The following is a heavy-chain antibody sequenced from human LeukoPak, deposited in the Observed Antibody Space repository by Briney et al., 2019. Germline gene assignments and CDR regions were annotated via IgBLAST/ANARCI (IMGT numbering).Heavy chain of an antibody. V-gene: IGHV3-43*02. CDR1: GFTFRSYA. Sequence: GGSLRLSCAASGFTFRSYAMSWVRQAPGKGLEWVSLISADEGSTFSADSVKGRFSISRDNSKNSLYLQMNSLRSEDTAMYYCAKESGKFDYWGQGTLVAVSS. CDR3: AKESGKFDY. J-gene: IGHJ4*02. CDR2: ISADEGST.